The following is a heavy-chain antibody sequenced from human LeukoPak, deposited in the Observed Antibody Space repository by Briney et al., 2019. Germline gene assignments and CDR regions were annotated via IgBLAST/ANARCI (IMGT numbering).Heavy chain of an antibody. CDR3: ARRFGELDAFDI. CDR1: GGSISSYY. J-gene: IGHJ3*02. D-gene: IGHD3-10*01. V-gene: IGHV4-59*08. Sequence: SETLSLTCTVSGGSISSYYWSWIRQPPGKGLGWIGYIYYSGSTNYNPSLKSRVTISVDTSKNQFSLKLSSVTAADTAVYYCARRFGELDAFDIWGQGTMVTVSS. CDR2: IYYSGST.